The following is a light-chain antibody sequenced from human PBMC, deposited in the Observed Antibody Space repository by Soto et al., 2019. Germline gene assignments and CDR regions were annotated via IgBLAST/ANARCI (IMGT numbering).Light chain of an antibody. J-gene: IGKJ4*01. CDR3: QRYGNNRRPLS. Sequence: TQSPATLSVSPGEGATLSCRASQSVSSNLVWYQQKPGQAQRLLIYGASRRATGIPDRFSGSGSGTDFMLTISRLEPEAFALYVCQRYGNNRRPLSFGGGTKVDI. CDR2: GAS. V-gene: IGKV3-20*01. CDR1: QSVSSN.